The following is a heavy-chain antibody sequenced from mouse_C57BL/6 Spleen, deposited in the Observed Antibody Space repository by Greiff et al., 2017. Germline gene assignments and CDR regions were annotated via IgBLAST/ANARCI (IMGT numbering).Heavy chain of an antibody. CDR1: GYTFTSYW. Sequence: QVQLQQPGAELVMPGASVKLSCKASGYTFTSYWMHWVKQRPGQGLEWIGEIDPSDSYTNYNQKFKGKSTLTVDKSSSTAYMQLSSLTSEDSAVYCCARGPYYAMDYWGQGTSVTVSS. V-gene: IGHV1-69*01. J-gene: IGHJ4*01. CDR3: ARGPYYAMDY. CDR2: IDPSDSYT.